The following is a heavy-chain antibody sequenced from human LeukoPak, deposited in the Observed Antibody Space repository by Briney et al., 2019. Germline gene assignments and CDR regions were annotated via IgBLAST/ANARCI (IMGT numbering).Heavy chain of an antibody. V-gene: IGHV1-69*05. J-gene: IGHJ6*03. CDR3: ARVVGDFWSGSYYYYYYMDV. CDR2: IIPIFGTA. CDR1: GGTFSSYA. Sequence: SVKVSCKASGGTFSSYAISWVRQAPGQGLEWMGRIIPIFGTANYAQKFQGSVTITTDESTSTAYMELSSLRSEDTAVYYCARVVGDFWSGSYYYYYYMDVWGKGTTVTVSS. D-gene: IGHD3-3*01.